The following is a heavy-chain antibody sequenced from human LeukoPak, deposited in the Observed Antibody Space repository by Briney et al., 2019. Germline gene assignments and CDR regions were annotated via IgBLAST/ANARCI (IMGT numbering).Heavy chain of an antibody. Sequence: PGGSLRLSCAASGFTFSSYAMHWVRQAPGKGLEWVAVISYDGSNKYYADSVKGRFTISRDNSKNTLYLQMNSLRAEDTAVYYCASAAAAGPIDYWGQGTLVTVSS. CDR3: ASAAAAGPIDY. D-gene: IGHD6-13*01. J-gene: IGHJ4*02. V-gene: IGHV3-30-3*01. CDR1: GFTFSSYA. CDR2: ISYDGSNK.